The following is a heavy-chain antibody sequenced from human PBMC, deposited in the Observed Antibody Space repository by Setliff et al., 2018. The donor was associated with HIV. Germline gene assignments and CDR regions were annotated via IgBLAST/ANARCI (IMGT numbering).Heavy chain of an antibody. CDR3: ERRPIKGYGPFDS. J-gene: IGHJ4*02. V-gene: IGHV4-39*01. CDR1: TDSFSNRGFY. Sequence: PSETLSLTCTVSTDSFSNRGFYWGWVRQPPGRGLEWIGSMYHTGSTYYSPSLNSRFTISVDTSKNQFSLKLRSVTAADTAVYYCERRPIKGYGPFDSWGPGTLVTVSS. D-gene: IGHD2-15*01. CDR2: MYHTGST.